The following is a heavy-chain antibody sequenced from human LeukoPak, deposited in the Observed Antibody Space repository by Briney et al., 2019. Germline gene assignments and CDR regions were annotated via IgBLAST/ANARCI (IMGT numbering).Heavy chain of an antibody. D-gene: IGHD6-13*01. CDR1: GYTFTSNY. CDR3: ARTAIAAAGPFDY. J-gene: IGHJ4*02. V-gene: IGHV1-46*01. CDR2: INPSGGST. Sequence: EASVKVSCKAFGYTFTSNYMHWVRQAPGQGLEWMGIINPSGGSTSYAQKFQGGVTMARDMSTSTVYMELSSLRSEDTAVYYCARTAIAAAGPFDYWGQGTLVTVSS.